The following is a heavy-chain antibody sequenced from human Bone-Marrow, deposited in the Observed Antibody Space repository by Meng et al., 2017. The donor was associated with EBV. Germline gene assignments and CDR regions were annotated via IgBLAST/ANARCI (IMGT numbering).Heavy chain of an antibody. D-gene: IGHD3-10*01. J-gene: IGHJ5*02. CDR1: GYTFTDYS. V-gene: IGHV7-4-1*02. Sequence: QVQLVQSGSELKKPGASVKVSCKDSGYTFTDYSLNWVRQAPGQGLEWMGWINTNTGNPTYAQGFTGRFVFSLDTSVSTAYLQISSLKAEDTAVYYCARFGELFRNWFDPWGQGTLVTASS. CDR3: ARFGELFRNWFDP. CDR2: INTNTGNP.